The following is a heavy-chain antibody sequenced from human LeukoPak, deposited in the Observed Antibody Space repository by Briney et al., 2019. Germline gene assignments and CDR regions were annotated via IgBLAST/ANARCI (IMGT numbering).Heavy chain of an antibody. Sequence: SETLSLTCTVSGGSISSYYWSWIRQPPGKGLEWIGYIYYSGSTNYNPSLKSRVTTSVDTSKNQFSLKLSSVTAADTAVYYCARGDLFGEGFDYWGQGTLVTVSA. J-gene: IGHJ4*02. D-gene: IGHD4-17*01. CDR2: IYYSGST. CDR3: ARGDLFGEGFDY. V-gene: IGHV4-59*01. CDR1: GGSISSYY.